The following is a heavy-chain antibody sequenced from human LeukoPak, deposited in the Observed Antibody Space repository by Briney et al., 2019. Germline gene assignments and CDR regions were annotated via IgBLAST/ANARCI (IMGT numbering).Heavy chain of an antibody. CDR3: ARGPRVLYYYYGMDV. J-gene: IGHJ6*02. CDR1: GASISDYY. CDR2: IFYRGNA. Sequence: SETLSLTCTVPGASISDYYWSWIRQPPEKGLEWIGYIFYRGNANYNPSLKSRVTISVDTSKNQFSLKLSSVTAADTAVYYCARGPRVLYYYYGMDVWGQGTTVTVSS. V-gene: IGHV4-59*08.